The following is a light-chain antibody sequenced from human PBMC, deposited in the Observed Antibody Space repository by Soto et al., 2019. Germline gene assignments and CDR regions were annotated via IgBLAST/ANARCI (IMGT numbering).Light chain of an antibody. Sequence: QSALTQPASVSRSPGQSIAISCTGTSSDIGAYDYVSWYQQHPDKAPKLIIYEVTKRPSGVSTRFSGSKSGNTASLTISGLQAEDEGDYYCGSHTSGSTRVFGTGTKLTVL. CDR1: SSDIGAYDY. CDR2: EVT. J-gene: IGLJ1*01. V-gene: IGLV2-14*01. CDR3: GSHTSGSTRV.